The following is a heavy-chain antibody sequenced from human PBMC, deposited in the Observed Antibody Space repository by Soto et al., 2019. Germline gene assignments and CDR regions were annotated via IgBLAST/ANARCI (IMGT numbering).Heavy chain of an antibody. CDR1: GLTFSSYA. CDR3: AKGGIIAAPPYYFDY. Sequence: GGSLRLSCAASGLTFSSYAMSWVREAPGKGLEWVSAISGSGGSTYYADSVKGRFTISRDNSKNTLYLQMNSLRAEDTAVYYCAKGGIIAAPPYYFDYWGQGTLVTVSS. J-gene: IGHJ4*02. CDR2: ISGSGGST. V-gene: IGHV3-23*01. D-gene: IGHD6-6*01.